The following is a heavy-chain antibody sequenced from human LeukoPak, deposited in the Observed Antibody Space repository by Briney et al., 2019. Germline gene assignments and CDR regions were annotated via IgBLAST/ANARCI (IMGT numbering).Heavy chain of an antibody. D-gene: IGHD5-12*01. V-gene: IGHV1-2*02. Sequence: ASVKVSCKASGYTFTDYYMHWVRQAPGQGLEWMGCINPNSGGADYARKFQGRVTMTRDTSISTAYMELSRLRSDDTAVYYCARGDSGYLFDYWGQGTLVTVSS. CDR3: ARGDSGYLFDY. CDR2: INPNSGGA. CDR1: GYTFTDYY. J-gene: IGHJ4*02.